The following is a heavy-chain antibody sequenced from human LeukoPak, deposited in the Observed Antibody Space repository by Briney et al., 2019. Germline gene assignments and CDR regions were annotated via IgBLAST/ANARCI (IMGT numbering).Heavy chain of an antibody. CDR1: GFTFSSHE. CDR2: IYSDGTT. CDR3: ARAIHGAT. Sequence: GGSLRLSCAASGFTFSSHEVDWVRQAPGKGLEWVSFIYSDGTTFYADSVKGRFTISRDNSKNTLYLQMNSLRAEDTAVYYCARAIHGATWGQGTLVTVSS. V-gene: IGHV3-66*01. D-gene: IGHD3-10*01. J-gene: IGHJ5*02.